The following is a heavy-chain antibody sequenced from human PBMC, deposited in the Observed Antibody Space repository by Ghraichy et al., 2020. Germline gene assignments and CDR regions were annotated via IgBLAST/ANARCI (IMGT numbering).Heavy chain of an antibody. V-gene: IGHV1-2*02. D-gene: IGHD6-19*01. Sequence: ASVKVSCKASGYTFTDYYMHWVRQAPGQGLEWMGWINPNNGGTSYAQKFQGRVTMTRDTSISTAYMELSRLRSDDTAVYYCARLGAPKIALDVLRPHYWGQGTLVIVSS. CDR3: ARLGAPKIALDVLRPHY. CDR1: GYTFTDYY. J-gene: IGHJ4*02. CDR2: INPNNGGT.